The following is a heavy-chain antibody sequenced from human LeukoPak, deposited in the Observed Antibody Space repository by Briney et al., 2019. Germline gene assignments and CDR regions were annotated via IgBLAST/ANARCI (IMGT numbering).Heavy chain of an antibody. CDR1: GFIFSNYW. CDR2: IKEDGSEK. Sequence: GGSLRLSCAASGFIFSNYWMSWVRQAPGKGLEWVANIKEDGSEKHYVDSAKGRFTISRDNAKNSLYLQMNSLRAEDTAVYYCARPGQRDAFDIWGQGTMVTVSS. V-gene: IGHV3-7*01. J-gene: IGHJ3*02. D-gene: IGHD1-1*01. CDR3: ARPGQRDAFDI.